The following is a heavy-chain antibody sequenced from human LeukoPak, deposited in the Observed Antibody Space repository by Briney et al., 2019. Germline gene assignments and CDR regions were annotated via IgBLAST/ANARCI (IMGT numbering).Heavy chain of an antibody. CDR1: GVTFSAYA. D-gene: IGHD3-10*02. CDR2: IGSDNKP. J-gene: IGHJ6*02. Sequence: VGSLRLSCEASGVTFSAYAMTWVRQAPGKGLEWVSSIGSDNKPHYSESVKGRFAIFRDNSKSMLFLQLNSLRAEDTALYYCARDLHYYVAMHVWGQGTTVTVSS. CDR3: ARDLHYYVAMHV. V-gene: IGHV3-23*01.